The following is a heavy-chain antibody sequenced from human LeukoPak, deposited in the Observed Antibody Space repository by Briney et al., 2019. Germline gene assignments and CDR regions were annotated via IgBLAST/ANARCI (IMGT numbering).Heavy chain of an antibody. V-gene: IGHV4-34*01. Sequence: SEALSLTCAVYGGSFSGYYWSWIRQPPGKGLEWIGEINHSGSTNYNPSLKSRVTISVDTSKNQFSLKLTSVTAADTAVYYCATKTRSYFDWADYYYYYMDVWGKGTTVTISS. CDR3: ATKTRSYFDWADYYYYYMDV. CDR2: INHSGST. CDR1: GGSFSGYY. D-gene: IGHD3-9*01. J-gene: IGHJ6*03.